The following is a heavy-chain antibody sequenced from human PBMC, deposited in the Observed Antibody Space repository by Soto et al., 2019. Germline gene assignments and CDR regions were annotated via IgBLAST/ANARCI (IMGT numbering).Heavy chain of an antibody. V-gene: IGHV3-23*01. CDR2: ITGSGGSA. CDR3: TTWLTAHFDY. D-gene: IGHD2-21*02. Sequence: PGGSLRLSCVASGFTFRNFAMSWVRQAPGKGLEWVSAITGSGGSAYYADSLKGRFTVSRDNSKNTLSLQMNNLRAEDTAVYYCTTWLTAHFDYWGRGTQVTVSS. J-gene: IGHJ4*02. CDR1: GFTFRNFA.